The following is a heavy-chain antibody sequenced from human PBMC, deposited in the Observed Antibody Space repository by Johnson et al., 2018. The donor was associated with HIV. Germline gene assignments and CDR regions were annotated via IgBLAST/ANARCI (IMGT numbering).Heavy chain of an antibody. V-gene: IGHV3-66*02. CDR2: IYSGGST. CDR1: GFTVSSNH. J-gene: IGHJ3*02. CDR3: AMLFLHAFDI. Sequence: VQLVESGGGLVQPGGSLRLSCAASGFTVSSNHMYWVRQAPEKGLEWVSFIYSGGSTYYADSVKGRFTISRDNSKNTLYLQMNSLRPEDTAVYYCAMLFLHAFDIWGQGTMVPVSS. D-gene: IGHD3-10*01.